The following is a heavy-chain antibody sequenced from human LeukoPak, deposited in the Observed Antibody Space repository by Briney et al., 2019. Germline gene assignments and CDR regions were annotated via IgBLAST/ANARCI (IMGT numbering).Heavy chain of an antibody. CDR2: IGNTADSA. CDR3: ARDLVRGVIIV. Sequence: GGSLRLSCAASRFTFSNYAMHWVRQAPGKGLEWVSVIGNTADSAFYADSVKGRFTISRDDSKNTLYLQMNSLRGEDTAVYYCARDLVRGVIIVWGQGTLVTVSS. J-gene: IGHJ4*02. D-gene: IGHD3-10*01. CDR1: RFTFSNYA. V-gene: IGHV3-23*01.